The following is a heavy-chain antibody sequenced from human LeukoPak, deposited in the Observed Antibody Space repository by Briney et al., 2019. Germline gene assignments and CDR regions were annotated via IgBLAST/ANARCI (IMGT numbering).Heavy chain of an antibody. D-gene: IGHD3-16*01. CDR2: ISGSGGST. J-gene: IGHJ4*02. CDR3: ATPKDWGVMDD. Sequence: PGGSLRLSCAAPGFTFSSYAMSRVRQAPGKGLEWVSAISGSGGSTYYADSVKGRFTISRDNSKNTLYLQMNSLRAEDTAVYYCATPKDWGVMDDWGQGTLVTVSS. V-gene: IGHV3-23*01. CDR1: GFTFSSYA.